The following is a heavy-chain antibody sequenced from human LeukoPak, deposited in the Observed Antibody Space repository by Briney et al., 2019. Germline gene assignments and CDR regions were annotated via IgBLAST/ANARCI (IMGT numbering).Heavy chain of an antibody. Sequence: GGSLRLSCAASGFTVSSNYMSWVRQAPGKGLEWVSGISRGGSTYYADSVKGRFTISRDNSKNTLYLQMNSMRAEDTAVYYCARVAQEYYDFWSGYRDAFDIWGQGTMVTVSS. CDR2: ISRGGST. J-gene: IGHJ3*02. D-gene: IGHD3-3*01. CDR1: GFTVSSNY. CDR3: ARVAQEYYDFWSGYRDAFDI. V-gene: IGHV3-66*02.